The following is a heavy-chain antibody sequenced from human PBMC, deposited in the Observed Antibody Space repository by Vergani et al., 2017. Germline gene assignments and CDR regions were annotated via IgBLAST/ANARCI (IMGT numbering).Heavy chain of an antibody. V-gene: IGHV1-69*06. CDR3: AIATRTGGGYYYGSGETYYYYYMDV. J-gene: IGHJ6*03. D-gene: IGHD3-10*01. Sequence: QVQLVQSGAEVKKPGSSVKVSCKASGGTFSSYAISWVRQAPGQGLEWMGGIIPIFGTANYAQKFQGRVTITADKSTRTAYMELSSLRSEDTAVYYCAIATRTGGGYYYGSGETYYYYYMDVWGKGTTVTVSS. CDR2: IIPIFGTA. CDR1: GGTFSSYA.